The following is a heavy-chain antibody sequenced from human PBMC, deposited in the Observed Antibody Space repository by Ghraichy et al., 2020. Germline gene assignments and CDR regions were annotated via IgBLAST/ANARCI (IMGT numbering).Heavy chain of an antibody. D-gene: IGHD3-16*01. CDR1: GFTFDDYA. CDR3: AKDGGDRVFDH. V-gene: IGHV3-43D*04. Sequence: GESLNISCAASGFTFDDYAMHWVRQAPGKGLEWVSLISWDGGSTYYADSVKGRFTISRDNSKNSLYLQMNSLRAEDTALYYCAKDGGDRVFDHWGQGTLVTVSS. CDR2: ISWDGGST. J-gene: IGHJ4*02.